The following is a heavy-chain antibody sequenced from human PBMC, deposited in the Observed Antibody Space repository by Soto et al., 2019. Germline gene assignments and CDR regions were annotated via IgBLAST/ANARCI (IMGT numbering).Heavy chain of an antibody. V-gene: IGHV3-74*01. CDR2: INSDGSST. J-gene: IGHJ4*02. CDR1: GFTFSSDW. Sequence: EVPLGESGGGLVQPGGSLRLSCAVSGFTFSSDWMHWVRQAPGKGLVWVSRINSDGSSTSYADSVKGRFTISRDNAKNTLYLQMNSLRAEDTAVYYCASTVVTGYWGQGTLVTVSS. D-gene: IGHD2-15*01. CDR3: ASTVVTGY.